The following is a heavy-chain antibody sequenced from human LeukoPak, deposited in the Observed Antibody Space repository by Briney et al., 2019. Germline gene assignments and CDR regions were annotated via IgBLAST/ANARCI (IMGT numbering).Heavy chain of an antibody. CDR2: SSNKANSYTP. J-gene: IGHJ4*02. Sequence: NPGGSLRLSCAASGFTFSTYAMSWVRQAPGKGLEWVGRSSNKANSYTPQYAASVTGRFTISRDDSKNSLYLQMNSLKTEDTAVYYCVRERDYYGSGSEDYYFDYWGQGTLVTVSS. V-gene: IGHV3-72*01. CDR3: VRERDYYGSGSEDYYFDY. CDR1: GFTFSTYA. D-gene: IGHD3-10*01.